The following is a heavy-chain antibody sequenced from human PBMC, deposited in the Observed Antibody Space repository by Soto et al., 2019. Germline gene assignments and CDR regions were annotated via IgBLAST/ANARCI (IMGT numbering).Heavy chain of an antibody. Sequence: QVQLVESGGGVVQPGRSLRLSCAASGFTFSSYGMHWVRQAPGKGLEWVAVIWYDGSNKYYADSVKGRFTISRDNSKNTLYRQMTSLRAEDTAVYYCASEYCSGGRCYYYGMDVWGQGTTVTVSS. CDR2: IWYDGSNK. CDR3: ASEYCSGGRCYYYGMDV. V-gene: IGHV3-33*01. CDR1: GFTFSSYG. D-gene: IGHD2-15*01. J-gene: IGHJ6*02.